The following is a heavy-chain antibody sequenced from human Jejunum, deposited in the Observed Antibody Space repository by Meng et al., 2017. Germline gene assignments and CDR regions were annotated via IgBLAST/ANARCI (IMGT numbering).Heavy chain of an antibody. CDR3: ARDSDTSGRHWFYDL. D-gene: IGHD6-19*01. CDR1: GFTFSSYA. J-gene: IGHJ2*01. CDR2: ISDSGGST. V-gene: IGHV3-23*01. Sequence: GESLKISCAASGFTFSSYAMSWVRQAPGKGLEWVSSISDSGGSTYCADSVKGRFTISRDNSENTLFLQVSSLRAEDTALYYCARDSDTSGRHWFYDLWGRGTLVTVSS.